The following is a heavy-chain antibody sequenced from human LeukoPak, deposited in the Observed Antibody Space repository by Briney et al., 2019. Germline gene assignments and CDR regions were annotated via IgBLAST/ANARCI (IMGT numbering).Heavy chain of an antibody. Sequence: SETLSLTCTVSGGSISSYYWSWIRQPPGKGLEWIGYIYYSGSTNYNPSLKSRVTISVDTSKNQFSLKLSSVTAADTAVYYCAASRSYGYGSYYMDVWGKGTTVTVSS. CDR2: IYYSGST. CDR3: AASRSYGYGSYYMDV. D-gene: IGHD5-18*01. V-gene: IGHV4-59*12. J-gene: IGHJ6*03. CDR1: GGSISSYY.